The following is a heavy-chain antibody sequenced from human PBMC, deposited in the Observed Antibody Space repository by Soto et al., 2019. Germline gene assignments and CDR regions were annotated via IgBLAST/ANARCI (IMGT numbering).Heavy chain of an antibody. V-gene: IGHV3-23*01. CDR3: AKDPYYDSSGYSGRAFDY. CDR1: GFGFSSYA. CDR2: ISGSGDTT. D-gene: IGHD3-22*01. Sequence: GGSLRLSCAASGFGFSSYAMSWVRQAPGKGLEWVSAISGSGDTTYYADSVKGRFTISRDNSKNTLYLQMNSLRAEDTAVYYCAKDPYYDSSGYSGRAFDYWGQGTLVTVSS. J-gene: IGHJ4*02.